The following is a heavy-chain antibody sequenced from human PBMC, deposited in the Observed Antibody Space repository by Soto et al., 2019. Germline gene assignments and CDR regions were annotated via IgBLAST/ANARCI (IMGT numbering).Heavy chain of an antibody. V-gene: IGHV4-39*07. CDR1: GDSMRSGTYS. CDR2: FWSTGAT. Sequence: SETLSLTCTVSGDSMRSGTYSWDWLRQSPGKGLEWIGCFWSTGATYYNPSLKSRVTISVDTSKNQFSLKLSSVTAADTAVYYCARQHGFRYSSSWQLNDQDYYYYGMDVWGQGTTVTVSS. J-gene: IGHJ6*02. CDR3: ARQHGFRYSSSWQLNDQDYYYYGMDV. D-gene: IGHD6-13*01.